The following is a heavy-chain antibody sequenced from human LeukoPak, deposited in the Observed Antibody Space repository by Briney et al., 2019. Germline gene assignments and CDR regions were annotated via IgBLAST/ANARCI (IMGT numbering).Heavy chain of an antibody. CDR1: GFTFTSYG. Sequence: PGGSLRLSCAASGFTFTSYGISWVRQAPGQGLEWMGWISAYNGNTNYAQKLQGRVTMTTDTSTSTAYMELRSLRSDDTAVYYCARDGFASFDPWGQGTLVTVSS. J-gene: IGHJ5*02. CDR3: ARDGFASFDP. CDR2: ISAYNGNT. V-gene: IGHV1-18*01. D-gene: IGHD2-2*03.